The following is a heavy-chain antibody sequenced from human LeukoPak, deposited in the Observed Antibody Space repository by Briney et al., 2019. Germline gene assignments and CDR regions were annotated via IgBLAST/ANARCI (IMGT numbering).Heavy chain of an antibody. Sequence: KASETLSLTCAVYGGSFSGYYWSWIRQPPGKGLEWIGEINHSGSINYNPSLKSRVTISVDTSKNQFSLKLSSVTAADTAVYYCARCGTTVTYYGQNDAFDIWGQGTMVTVSS. CDR1: GGSFSGYY. CDR2: INHSGSI. CDR3: ARCGTTVTYYGQNDAFDI. J-gene: IGHJ3*02. V-gene: IGHV4-34*01. D-gene: IGHD4-17*01.